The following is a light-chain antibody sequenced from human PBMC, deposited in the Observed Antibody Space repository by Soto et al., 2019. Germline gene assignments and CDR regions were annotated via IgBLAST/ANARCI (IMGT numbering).Light chain of an antibody. CDR1: QGIRSW. V-gene: IGKV1-12*01. Sequence: DIQMTQSPSSVSASVGDRVTITCRASQGIRSWLAWYQQKPGKAPKLLSYGASSLQSGVPSRFSGSGSGTDFTLTISSLQPEDFAIYYCQQANSFPRTFGQGTKLEIK. J-gene: IGKJ2*02. CDR3: QQANSFPRT. CDR2: GAS.